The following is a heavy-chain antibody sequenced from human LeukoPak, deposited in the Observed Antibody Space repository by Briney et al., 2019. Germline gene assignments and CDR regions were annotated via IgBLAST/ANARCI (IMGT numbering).Heavy chain of an antibody. V-gene: IGHV3-20*04. Sequence: GGSLRLSCAASGFTFGNYGMSWVRQAPGKGLEWVSGINWNGGSTGYADSVEGRFTISRDNAKNSLYLQMNSLRAEDTALYYCARVSDISVAAYFDYWGQGTLVTVSS. CDR3: ARVSDISVAAYFDY. CDR1: GFTFGNYG. D-gene: IGHD6-19*01. CDR2: INWNGGST. J-gene: IGHJ4*02.